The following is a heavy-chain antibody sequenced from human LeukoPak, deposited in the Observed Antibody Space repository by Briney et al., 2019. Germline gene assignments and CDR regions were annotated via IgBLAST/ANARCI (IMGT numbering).Heavy chain of an antibody. CDR2: ISTRSSYM. V-gene: IGHV3-21*01. CDR3: ARGYCGGDCYPNDAFDI. D-gene: IGHD2-21*02. Sequence: KPGGSLRLSCAASGFTFSSYSMNWVRQAPGKGLEWVSSISTRSSYMYYGDLVKGRFTISRDNAENSLYLQMNSLRAEDTAVYYCARGYCGGDCYPNDAFDIWGQGTMVTVSS. CDR1: GFTFSSYS. J-gene: IGHJ3*02.